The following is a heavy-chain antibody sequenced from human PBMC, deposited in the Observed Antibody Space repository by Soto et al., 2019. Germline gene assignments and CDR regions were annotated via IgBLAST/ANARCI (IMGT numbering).Heavy chain of an antibody. CDR1: GFTFNSYS. Sequence: GGSLRLSCAASGFTFNSYSMNWVRQAPGKGLEWVSYISSSSSTIYYADSVKGRFTISRDNAKNSLYLQMNSLRDEDTAVYYCARDCGSYPKSLCCNCWGQGTLVTVSS. J-gene: IGHJ4*02. V-gene: IGHV3-48*02. CDR3: ARDCGSYPKSLCCNC. CDR2: ISSSSSTI. D-gene: IGHD1-26*01.